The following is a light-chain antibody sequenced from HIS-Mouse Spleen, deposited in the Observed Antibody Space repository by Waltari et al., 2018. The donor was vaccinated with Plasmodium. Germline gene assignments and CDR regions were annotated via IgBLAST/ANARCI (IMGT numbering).Light chain of an antibody. CDR1: ALPKKY. CDR2: EDS. J-gene: IGLJ3*02. Sequence: SYELTQPPSVSVSPGQTARIPCSGDALPKKYAYGYLQKSGQAPVLVIYEDSKRPSGIPERFSGSSSGTMATLTISGAQVEDEADYYCYSTDSSGNHRVFGGGTKLTVL. CDR3: YSTDSSGNHRV. V-gene: IGLV3-10*01.